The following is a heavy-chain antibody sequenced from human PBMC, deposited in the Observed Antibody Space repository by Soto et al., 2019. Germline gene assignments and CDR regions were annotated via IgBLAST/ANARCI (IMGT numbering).Heavy chain of an antibody. D-gene: IGHD6-13*01. J-gene: IGHJ4*02. CDR3: ARDLAAAGGYDY. Sequence: SETLCLTYTVSGGSIGGGDYYWSWIRQPPGKGLEWIGYIYYSGSTYYNPSLKSRVTISVDTSKNQFSLKLSSVTAADTAVYYCARDLAAAGGYDYWGQGTLVTVSS. CDR2: IYYSGST. CDR1: GGSIGGGDYY. V-gene: IGHV4-30-4*01.